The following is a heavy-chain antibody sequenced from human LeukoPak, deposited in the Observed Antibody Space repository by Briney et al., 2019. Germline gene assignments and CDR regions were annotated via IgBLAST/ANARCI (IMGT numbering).Heavy chain of an antibody. CDR3: AREGSTPYYGMDV. CDR1: GGSISSYY. V-gene: IGHV4-59*01. J-gene: IGHJ6*02. CDR2: IYYSGST. D-gene: IGHD4-17*01. Sequence: SETLSLTCTVSGGSISSYYWSWIRQPPGKGLEWIGYIYYSGSTDYNPSLKSRVTISVDTSKNQFSLKLSSVTAADTAVYYCAREGSTPYYGMDVWGQGTTVTVSS.